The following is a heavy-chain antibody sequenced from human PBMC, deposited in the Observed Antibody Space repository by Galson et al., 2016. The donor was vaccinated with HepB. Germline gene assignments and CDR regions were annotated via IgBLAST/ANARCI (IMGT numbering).Heavy chain of an antibody. D-gene: IGHD3-10*01. Sequence: TLSLTCTVSGGSVSSGDYYWSWIRQPPGKGLEWIGCIYYSGTTYNNPSLKSRVTISVDMSKNQFSLKLSSVTAADTAVYYCARGDTDYSGSYYNLWGQGTLVTVSS. CDR2: IYYSGTT. CDR3: ARGDTDYSGSYYNL. J-gene: IGHJ5*02. V-gene: IGHV4-30-4*01. CDR1: GGSVSSGDYY.